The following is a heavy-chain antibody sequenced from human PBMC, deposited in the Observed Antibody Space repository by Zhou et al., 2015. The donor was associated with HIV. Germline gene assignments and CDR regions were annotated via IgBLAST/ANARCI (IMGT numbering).Heavy chain of an antibody. Sequence: QVQLVQSGGEVKKPGSSVKVSCKTSGGTFSGSEISWVRQAPGQGLEWMGEITPTFDIVNYAQKFRGRVTITADEPTSTAYMELSSLRSEDAAVYYCARNTGNYNYAFDMWGQGTMLVVSS. CDR1: GGTFSGSE. V-gene: IGHV1-69*01. D-gene: IGHD1-26*01. CDR3: ARNTGNYNYAFDM. CDR2: ITPTFDIV. J-gene: IGHJ3*02.